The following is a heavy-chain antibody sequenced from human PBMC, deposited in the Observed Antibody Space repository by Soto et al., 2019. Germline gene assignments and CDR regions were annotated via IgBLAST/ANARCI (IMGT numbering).Heavy chain of an antibody. Sequence: ASVKVSCKVSGYTLTELSMHWVRQAPGKGLEWMGGFDPEDGETIYAQKFQGRVTMTGDTSTDTAYMELSRLRSEDTAVYYCARDLGYCSSTSCYWGFDPWGQGTLVTVSS. V-gene: IGHV1-24*01. D-gene: IGHD2-2*01. CDR2: FDPEDGET. CDR1: GYTLTELS. J-gene: IGHJ5*02. CDR3: ARDLGYCSSTSCYWGFDP.